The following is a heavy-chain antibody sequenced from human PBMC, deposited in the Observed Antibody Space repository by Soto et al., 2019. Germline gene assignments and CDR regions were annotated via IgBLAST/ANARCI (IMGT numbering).Heavy chain of an antibody. CDR3: AKESLHYYGSSRDPRNWFDP. J-gene: IGHJ5*02. V-gene: IGHV4-59*01. CDR2: IYYSGRT. Sequence: SETLSLTCTVSGGSIRDYFWTWIRQPPGKGLEWIGYIYYSGRTNYNPSLKSRVSISVDTSKNHFSLQLRSVTAEDTAVYYCAKESLHYYGSSRDPRNWFDPWGQGTLVTVSS. D-gene: IGHD3-22*01. CDR1: GGSIRDYF.